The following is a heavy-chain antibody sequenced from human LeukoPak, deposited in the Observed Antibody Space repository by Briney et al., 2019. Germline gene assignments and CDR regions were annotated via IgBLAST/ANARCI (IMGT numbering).Heavy chain of an antibody. Sequence: SETLSLTCTVSGGSISSSSYYWGWIRQPPGKGLAWIGSIYYSGSTYYNPSLKSRVTISVDTSKNQFSLKLSSVTAADTAVYYCARGDGYNPYFDYWGQGTPVTVSS. CDR1: GGSISSSSYY. V-gene: IGHV4-39*01. CDR2: IYYSGST. CDR3: ARGDGYNPYFDY. J-gene: IGHJ4*02. D-gene: IGHD5-24*01.